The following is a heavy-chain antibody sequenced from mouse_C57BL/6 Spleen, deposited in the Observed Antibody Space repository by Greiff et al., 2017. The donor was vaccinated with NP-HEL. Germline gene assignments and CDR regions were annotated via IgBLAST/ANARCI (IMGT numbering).Heavy chain of an antibody. J-gene: IGHJ3*01. Sequence: VQLKESVAELVRPGASVKLSCTASGFNIKNTYMHWVKQRPEQGLEWIGRIDPANGNTKYAPKFQGKAPITADTSSNTAYLQLSSLTSEDTAIYYCAGDYYCSSDPPFAYWGQGTLVTVSA. CDR3: AGDYYCSSDPPFAY. V-gene: IGHV14-3*01. D-gene: IGHD1-1*01. CDR2: IDPANGNT. CDR1: GFNIKNTY.